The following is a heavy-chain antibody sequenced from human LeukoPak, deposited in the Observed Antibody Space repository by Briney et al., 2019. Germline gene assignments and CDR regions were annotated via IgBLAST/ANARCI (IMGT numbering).Heavy chain of an antibody. D-gene: IGHD3-3*01. J-gene: IGHJ4*02. Sequence: GGSLRLSCAASGFTVSSNYMSWVRQAPGKGLEWVSVIYSGGSTYYADSVKGRFTISRDNSKNTLYLQMNSLRAEDTAVYYCARGYDFWSGYYKSTHFDYWDQGTLVTVSS. CDR3: ARGYDFWSGYYKSTHFDY. CDR2: IYSGGST. CDR1: GFTVSSNY. V-gene: IGHV3-53*01.